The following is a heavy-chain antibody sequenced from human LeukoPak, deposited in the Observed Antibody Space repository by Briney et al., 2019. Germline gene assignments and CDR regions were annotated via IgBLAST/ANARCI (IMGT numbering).Heavy chain of an antibody. CDR1: GFTFSSYS. CDR3: ARGYFYVDY. D-gene: IGHD2/OR15-2a*01. Sequence: GGSLRLSCAASGFTFSSYSMNWVRQAPGKGLVWVSSISSSSSYIYYADSVKDRFTIARENAKNSLYLEMNSLSAEETAVYYCARGYFYVDYWGQGTLVTVSS. J-gene: IGHJ4*02. V-gene: IGHV3-21*01. CDR2: ISSSSSYI.